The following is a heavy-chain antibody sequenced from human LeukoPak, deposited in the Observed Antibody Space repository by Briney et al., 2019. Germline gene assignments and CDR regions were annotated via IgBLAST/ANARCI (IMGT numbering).Heavy chain of an antibody. CDR3: ASGLNNDAFDI. Sequence: SVKVSCKASGGTFSSYAISWVRQAPGQGLEWMGRIIPIFGTANYAQKFQGRVTITTDESTSTVYMELSSLRSEDTAVYYCASGLNNDAFDIWGQGTMVTVSS. V-gene: IGHV1-69*05. CDR1: GGTFSSYA. J-gene: IGHJ3*02. D-gene: IGHD4/OR15-4a*01. CDR2: IIPIFGTA.